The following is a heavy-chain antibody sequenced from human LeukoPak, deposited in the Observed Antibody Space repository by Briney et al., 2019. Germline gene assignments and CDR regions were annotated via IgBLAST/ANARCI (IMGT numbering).Heavy chain of an antibody. CDR2: IYHSGST. D-gene: IGHD6-13*01. CDR3: ARLRSIAAAGPGDYYYGMDV. CDR1: GGSISSSNW. J-gene: IGHJ6*02. V-gene: IGHV4-4*02. Sequence: SETLSLTCAVSGGSISSSNWWSWVRQPPGKGLEWIGEIYHSGSTNYNPSLKSRVTISVDKSKNQFSLKLSSVTAADTAVYYCARLRSIAAAGPGDYYYGMDVWGQGTTVTVSS.